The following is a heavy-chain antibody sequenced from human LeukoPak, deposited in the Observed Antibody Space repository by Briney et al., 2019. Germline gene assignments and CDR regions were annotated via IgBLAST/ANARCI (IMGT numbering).Heavy chain of an antibody. CDR3: ARVPGGYDSSGYPYYYYGLDV. V-gene: IGHV1-69*01. CDR1: GGTFSSYA. J-gene: IGHJ6*02. Sequence: SVKVSCKASGGTFSSYAISWVRQAPGQGLEWMGGIIPIFGTADYAQKFQGRVTITADESTGTAYMELSSLRSEDTAVYYCARVPGGYDSSGYPYYYYGLDVWGQGTTVTVSS. CDR2: IIPIFGTA. D-gene: IGHD3-22*01.